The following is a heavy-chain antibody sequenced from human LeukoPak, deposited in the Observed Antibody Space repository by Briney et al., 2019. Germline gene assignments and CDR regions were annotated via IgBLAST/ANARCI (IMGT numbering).Heavy chain of an antibody. J-gene: IGHJ3*02. CDR2: SNPNSGGT. CDR1: EYTFTGYY. V-gene: IGHV1-2*02. D-gene: IGHD2-2*02. Sequence: ASVKVSCKASEYTFTGYYMHWVRQAPGQGLEWMGWSNPNSGGTNYAQKFQGRVTMTRDTSISTAYMELSRLRSDDTAVYFCASLSCSSTSCYKGAFDIWGQGTMATVSS. CDR3: ASLSCSSTSCYKGAFDI.